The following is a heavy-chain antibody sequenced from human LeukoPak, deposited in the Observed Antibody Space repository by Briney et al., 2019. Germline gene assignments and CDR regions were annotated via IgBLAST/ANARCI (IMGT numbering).Heavy chain of an antibody. D-gene: IGHD6-6*01. V-gene: IGHV3-33*08. Sequence: GGSLRLSCAASGFTFSGYAMHWVRQAPGKGLEWVALIWYDGNNKYYADSVKGRFSISRDNSKSTLYLQMNSLRAEDSAVYYCARDAYSSSFGGFFDYWGQGILVTVSS. CDR2: IWYDGNNK. CDR3: ARDAYSSSFGGFFDY. CDR1: GFTFSGYA. J-gene: IGHJ4*02.